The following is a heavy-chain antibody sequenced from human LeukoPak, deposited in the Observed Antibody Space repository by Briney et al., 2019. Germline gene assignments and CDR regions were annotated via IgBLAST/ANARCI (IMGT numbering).Heavy chain of an antibody. D-gene: IGHD2-21*01. V-gene: IGHV3-23*01. CDR3: AKDGIKSYCGGDCYS. CDR1: GFTFSSYA. CDR2: ISGSGGST. J-gene: IGHJ5*02. Sequence: GGSLRLSCAASGFTFSSYAMSWVRQAPGKGLEWVSAISGSGGSTYYADSVKGRFTISRDNSKNTLYLQMNSLRAEDTAVYYCAKDGIKSYCGGDCYSWGQGTLVTVSS.